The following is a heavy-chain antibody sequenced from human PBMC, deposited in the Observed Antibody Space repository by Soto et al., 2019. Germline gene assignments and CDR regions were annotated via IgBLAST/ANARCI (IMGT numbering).Heavy chain of an antibody. J-gene: IGHJ4*02. CDR3: ARGGAYIYGPQYY. CDR1: GFSFSGYW. V-gene: IGHV3-74*01. D-gene: IGHD5-18*01. CDR2: INGDGSST. Sequence: GGSLRLSCATSGFSFSGYWIHWVRQAPGKGLVWVSHINGDGSSTNYADSVKGRFTISRDYAKNTLYLQMNSLRVEDTAVYYCARGGAYIYGPQYYWGQGTLVTVSS.